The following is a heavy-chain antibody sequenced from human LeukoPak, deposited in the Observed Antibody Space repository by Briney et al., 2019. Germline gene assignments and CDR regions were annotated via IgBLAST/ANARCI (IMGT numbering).Heavy chain of an antibody. Sequence: GGSLRLSCAASGFIFSSYGMHWVRQAPGKGLEWVAFIRYDGTNKYYADSVRGRFTISRDDSTNTAYLEMNSLRGEDTAVYYCAKGSGYYTYNWFDPWGQGTLVTVSS. J-gene: IGHJ5*02. V-gene: IGHV3-30*02. CDR1: GFIFSSYG. CDR3: AKGSGYYTYNWFDP. CDR2: IRYDGTNK. D-gene: IGHD3-3*01.